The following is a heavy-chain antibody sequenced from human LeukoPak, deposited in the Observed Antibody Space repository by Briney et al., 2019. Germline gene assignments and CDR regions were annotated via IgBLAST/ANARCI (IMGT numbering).Heavy chain of an antibody. CDR1: GGSISSYY. Sequence: SETLSLTCTVSGGSISSYYWSWIRQPPGKGLEWIGYIYYSGSTNYNPSLKSRVTISVDTSKNQFSLKLSSVTAADTAVYYCAKGGTMVRGVITRFDYWGQGTLVTVSS. J-gene: IGHJ4*02. D-gene: IGHD3-10*01. V-gene: IGHV4-59*01. CDR2: IYYSGST. CDR3: AKGGTMVRGVITRFDY.